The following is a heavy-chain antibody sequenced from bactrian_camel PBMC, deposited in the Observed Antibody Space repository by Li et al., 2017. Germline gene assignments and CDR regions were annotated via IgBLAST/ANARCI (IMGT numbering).Heavy chain of an antibody. D-gene: IGHD2*01. CDR1: GETSSSRDC. J-gene: IGHJ4*01. CDR2: IDSTGKT. V-gene: IGHV3S53*01. Sequence: HVQLVESGGGSVQAGGSLRLSCVASGETSSSRDCKAWYRQAPGQAREGIAAIDSTGKTNYINSVKDRFTASQDNSKKTIYLEMNNLKPEDTAMYYCASHAVWGSGGYCDSIRRFDWWGQGTQVTVS. CDR3: ASHAVWGSGGYCDSIRRFDW.